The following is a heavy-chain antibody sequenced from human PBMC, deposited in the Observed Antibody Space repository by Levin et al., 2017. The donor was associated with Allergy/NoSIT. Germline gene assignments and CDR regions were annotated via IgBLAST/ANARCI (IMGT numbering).Heavy chain of an antibody. CDR3: TLVGPARNSYFDY. Sequence: GGSLRLSCTASGFTFGDYAMSWFRQAPGKGLEWVGFIRSKAYGGTTEYAASVKGRFTISRDDSKSIAYLQMNSLKTEDTAVYYCTLVGPARNSYFDYWGQGTLVTVSS. D-gene: IGHD1-26*01. J-gene: IGHJ4*02. CDR2: IRSKAYGGTT. CDR1: GFTFGDYA. V-gene: IGHV3-49*03.